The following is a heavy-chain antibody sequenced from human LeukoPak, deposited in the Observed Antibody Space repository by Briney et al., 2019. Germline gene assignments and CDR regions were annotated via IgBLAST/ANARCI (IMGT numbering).Heavy chain of an antibody. CDR3: ARAGGHCSGGSCYTKDPRDAFDI. Sequence: SQTLSLTCAISGDSVSSNSAAWNWIRQSPSRGLEWLGRTYYRSKWYNDYAVSVKSRITINPDTSKNQFSLQLNSVTPEDTAVYYCARAGGHCSGGSCYTKDPRDAFDIWGQGTMVTVSS. D-gene: IGHD2-15*01. CDR2: TYYRSKWYN. J-gene: IGHJ3*02. CDR1: GDSVSSNSAA. V-gene: IGHV6-1*01.